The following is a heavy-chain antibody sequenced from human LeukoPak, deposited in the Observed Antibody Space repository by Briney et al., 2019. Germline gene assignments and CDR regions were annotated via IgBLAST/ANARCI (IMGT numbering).Heavy chain of an antibody. CDR2: ISSNGGST. CDR1: GFTFSSYS. Sequence: GGSLRLSCAASGFTFSSYSMNWVRQAPGKGLEYVSAISSNGGSTYYANSVKGRFTISRDNSKNTLYLQMGSLRAEDMAVYYCARRVATWLDYWGQGTLVTVSS. D-gene: IGHD5-12*01. J-gene: IGHJ4*02. CDR3: ARRVATWLDY. V-gene: IGHV3-64*01.